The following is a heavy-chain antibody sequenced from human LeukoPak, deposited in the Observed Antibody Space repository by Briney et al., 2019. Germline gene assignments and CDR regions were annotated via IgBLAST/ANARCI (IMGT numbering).Heavy chain of an antibody. V-gene: IGHV1-2*02. CDR1: GYTFTGYY. Sequence: ASVKVSCKASGYTFTGYYMHWVRQAPGQGPEWMGWINPNSGGTNYAQKFQGRVTMTRDTSISTAYMELSRLRSDDTAVYYCARDETTVGYIVIAVAGTFDYWGQGTLVTVSS. J-gene: IGHJ4*02. CDR2: INPNSGGT. CDR3: ARDETTVGYIVIAVAGTFDY. D-gene: IGHD6-19*01.